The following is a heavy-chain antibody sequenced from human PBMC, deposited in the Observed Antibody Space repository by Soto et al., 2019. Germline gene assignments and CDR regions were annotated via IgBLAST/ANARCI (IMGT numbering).Heavy chain of an antibody. V-gene: IGHV3-23*01. CDR1: GFTFSSYA. CDR3: AKGTRSGKDTAINYDY. J-gene: IGHJ4*02. D-gene: IGHD5-18*01. CDR2: ISGSGGST. Sequence: GGSLRLSCAASGFTFSSYAMSWVRQAPGKGLEWVSAISGSGGSTYYADSVKGRFTISRDNSKNTLYLQMNSLRAEDTAVYYCAKGTRSGKDTAINYDYWGQGTLVTVSS.